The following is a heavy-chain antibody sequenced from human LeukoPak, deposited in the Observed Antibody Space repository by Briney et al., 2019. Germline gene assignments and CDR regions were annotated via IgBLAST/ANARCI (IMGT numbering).Heavy chain of an antibody. J-gene: IGHJ4*02. V-gene: IGHV3-48*02. CDR3: ARDRDYAFDY. D-gene: IGHD4-17*01. CDR1: GFMFISNW. CDR2: IDSDTYGNTI. Sequence: GGSLLLSCAASGFMFISNWMSWVRLAPGKGLEWISYIDSDTYGNTIYYPHTVKGRFTISRDNAKNSLYLQMDSLRDEDTAVYYCARDRDYAFDYWGQGTLVTVSS.